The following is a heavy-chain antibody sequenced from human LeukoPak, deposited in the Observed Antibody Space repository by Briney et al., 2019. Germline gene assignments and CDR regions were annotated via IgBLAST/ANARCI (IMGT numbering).Heavy chain of an antibody. J-gene: IGHJ4*02. CDR3: ARVGTGEYYFED. CDR2: IYIVGST. V-gene: IGHV3-66*02. CDR1: RFTLTSNY. D-gene: IGHD2-8*02. Sequence: GGSLRLSCAHSRFTLTSNYMSWVRQAPGKGLEWVSVIYIVGSTYYADSVKGRFTISRDNSKNTLYLLMNSLRAEDMAVYYCARVGTGEYYFEDWGQGTLVTVSS.